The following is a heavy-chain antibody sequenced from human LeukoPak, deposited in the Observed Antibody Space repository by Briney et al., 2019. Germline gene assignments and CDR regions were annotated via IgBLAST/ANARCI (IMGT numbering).Heavy chain of an antibody. CDR3: ARRDGGGCLDI. V-gene: IGHV3-30-3*01. CDR1: GFTFSNYN. D-gene: IGHD2-15*01. J-gene: IGHJ4*02. Sequence: PGGSLRLSCAASGFTFSNYNIHWVRQAPGKGLEWVALISYDGTNKFYADSVKGRFTISRDNSKNTLYLQMNSLRGDDTAVYYCARRDGGGCLDIWGQGTMVTVSS. CDR2: ISYDGTNK.